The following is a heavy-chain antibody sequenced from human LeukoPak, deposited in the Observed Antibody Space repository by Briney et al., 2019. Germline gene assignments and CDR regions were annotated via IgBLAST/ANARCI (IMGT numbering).Heavy chain of an antibody. D-gene: IGHD2-2*01. J-gene: IGHJ5*02. Sequence: SETLSLTCAVYGGSFSGYYWSWIRQPPGKGLEWIGEINHSGSTNYNPSLKSRVTISVDTSKNQFSLKLSSVTAADTAVYYCARRGGSTSWRNNWFDPWGQGTLVTVSS. CDR2: INHSGST. CDR3: ARRGGSTSWRNNWFDP. V-gene: IGHV4-34*01. CDR1: GGSFSGYY.